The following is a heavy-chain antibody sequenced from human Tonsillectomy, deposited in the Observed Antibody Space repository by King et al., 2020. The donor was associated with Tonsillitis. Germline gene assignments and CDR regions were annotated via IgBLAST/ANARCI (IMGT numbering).Heavy chain of an antibody. CDR3: ARGTPRNYNILTGFHNYGMDV. Sequence: VQLVESGGGVVQPGRSLRLSCEGSGFTFSTYGLHWVRQAPGKGLEWMAVLSYDEKNKYYADSVKGRFTISRDNSKNTLYLQMNSLRTEDTAVYYCARGTPRNYNILTGFHNYGMDVWGRGTAVTVSS. CDR1: GFTFSTYG. V-gene: IGHV3-30*19. CDR2: LSYDEKNK. D-gene: IGHD3-9*01. J-gene: IGHJ6*02.